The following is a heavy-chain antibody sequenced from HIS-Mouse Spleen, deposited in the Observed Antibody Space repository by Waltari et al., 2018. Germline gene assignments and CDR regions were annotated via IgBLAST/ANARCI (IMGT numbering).Heavy chain of an antibody. CDR3: AGRNHWYFDL. D-gene: IGHD1-1*01. Sequence: QVQLQQRGAGLLKPSETLSLTCAVYGGSCSGYYGRWIRQPPGKGLEWIGEINHSGSTNYNPSLKSRVTISVDTSKNQFSLKLSSVTAADTAVYYCAGRNHWYFDLWGRGTLVTVSP. J-gene: IGHJ2*01. CDR2: INHSGST. V-gene: IGHV4-34*01. CDR1: GGSCSGYY.